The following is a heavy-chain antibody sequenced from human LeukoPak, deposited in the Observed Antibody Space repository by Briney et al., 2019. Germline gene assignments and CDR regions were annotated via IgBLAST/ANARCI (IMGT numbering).Heavy chain of an antibody. D-gene: IGHD2-15*01. CDR2: INHSGST. J-gene: IGHJ6*02. V-gene: IGHV4-34*01. CDR3: ARAPRRGILLYGMDV. CDR1: GGSFSGYY. Sequence: PSETLSLTCAVYGGSFSGYYWSWIRQPPGKGLEWIGEINHSGSTNYNPSLKSRVTISVDTSKNQFSLKLSSVTAADTAVYYCARAPRRGILLYGMDVWGQGTTVTVSS.